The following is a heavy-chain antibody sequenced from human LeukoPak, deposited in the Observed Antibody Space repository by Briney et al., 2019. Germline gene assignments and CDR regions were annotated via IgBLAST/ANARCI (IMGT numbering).Heavy chain of an antibody. V-gene: IGHV1-2*04. Sequence: ASVKVSCKASGYTFTGYYMHWVRQAPGQGLEWMGWINPNSGGTNYAQKFQGWVTMTRDTSISTAYMELSRLRSDDTAVYYCAREREDELRYFDWQRRRADYWGQGTLVTVSS. D-gene: IGHD3-9*01. CDR1: GYTFTGYY. CDR2: INPNSGGT. J-gene: IGHJ4*02. CDR3: AREREDELRYFDWQRRRADY.